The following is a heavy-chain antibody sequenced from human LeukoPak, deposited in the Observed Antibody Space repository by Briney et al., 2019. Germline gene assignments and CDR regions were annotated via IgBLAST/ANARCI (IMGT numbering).Heavy chain of an antibody. J-gene: IGHJ6*02. Sequence: ASVKVSCKASGYTFTGYYMHWVRQAPGQGLEWMGWINPNSGGTNYAQKFQGRVTMTRDTSISTAYMELSRLRSDDTAVYYCARGPSGYYYYYGMDVWGQGTTVTVSS. CDR2: INPNSGGT. D-gene: IGHD1-26*01. V-gene: IGHV1-2*02. CDR3: ARGPSGYYYYYGMDV. CDR1: GYTFTGYY.